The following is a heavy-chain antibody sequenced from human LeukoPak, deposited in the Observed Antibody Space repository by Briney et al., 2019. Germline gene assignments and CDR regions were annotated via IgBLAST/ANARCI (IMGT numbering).Heavy chain of an antibody. J-gene: IGHJ6*04. CDR3: AAETRYCTSTSCAYYYGMDV. D-gene: IGHD2-2*01. V-gene: IGHV3-11*06. Sequence: GGTLRLSCAASGFTFSDYYMTWMRQAPGKGREGVSYISGSSSYTNYAHSVKGRFTISRDNAKNSLFLQMNSLRAEDTAVYYGAAETRYCTSTSCAYYYGMDVWGKGTTVTVSS. CDR2: ISGSSSYT. CDR1: GFTFSDYY.